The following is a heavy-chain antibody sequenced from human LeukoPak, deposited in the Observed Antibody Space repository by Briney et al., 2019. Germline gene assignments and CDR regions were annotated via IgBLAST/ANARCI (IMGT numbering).Heavy chain of an antibody. CDR3: AKRVAYYYDSSGYYSDWYFDL. V-gene: IGHV3-23*01. CDR2: LSSSGGST. CDR1: GGSISSSSYY. J-gene: IGHJ2*01. D-gene: IGHD3-22*01. Sequence: ETLSLTCTVSGGSISSSSYYWGWIRQPPGKGLEWVSALSSSGGSTYYADSVKGRFTISRDNSKNTLYLQMNSLRAEDTAVYYCAKRVAYYYDSSGYYSDWYFDLWGRGTLVTVSS.